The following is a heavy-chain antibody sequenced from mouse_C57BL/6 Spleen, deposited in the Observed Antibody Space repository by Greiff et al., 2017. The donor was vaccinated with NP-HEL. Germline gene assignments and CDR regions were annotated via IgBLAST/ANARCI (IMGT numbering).Heavy chain of an antibody. CDR3: ARGELGIYYGNFFAY. CDR2: INPSNGGT. CDR1: GYTFTSYW. V-gene: IGHV1-53*01. Sequence: VQLQQPGTELVKPGASVKLSCKASGYTFTSYWMHWVKQRPGQGLEWIGNINPSNGGTNYNEKFKSKATLTVDKSSSTAYMQLSSLTSEDSAVYDCARGELGIYYGNFFAYWGQRTLVTVSA. D-gene: IGHD2-1*01. J-gene: IGHJ3*01.